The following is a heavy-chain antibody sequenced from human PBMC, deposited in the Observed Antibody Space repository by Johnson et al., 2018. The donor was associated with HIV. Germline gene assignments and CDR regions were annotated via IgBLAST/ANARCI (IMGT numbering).Heavy chain of an antibody. J-gene: IGHJ3*02. CDR2: ISYDGSNK. V-gene: IGHV3-30*04. D-gene: IGHD5-18*01. Sequence: QMLLVESGGGLVQPGRSLRLSCAASGFTFSSYAMHWVRQAPGKGLEWVAVISYDGSNKYYADSVKGRFTISRDNSKNTLYLQMNSLRAEDTAVYYCAKTEDRGYRMETGAFDIWGQGTMVTVSS. CDR1: GFTFSSYA. CDR3: AKTEDRGYRMETGAFDI.